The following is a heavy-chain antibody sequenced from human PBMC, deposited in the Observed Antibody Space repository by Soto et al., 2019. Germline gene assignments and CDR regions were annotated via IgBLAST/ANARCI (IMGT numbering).Heavy chain of an antibody. CDR2: IYHSGST. V-gene: IGHV4-59*01. D-gene: IGHD1-1*01. CDR1: GGSISSYY. CDR3: ARAWYNNGPYYGMDV. J-gene: IGHJ6*02. Sequence: SETLSLTCTVSGGSISSYYWSWIRQPPGKGLEWIGYIYHSGSTNYNPSLKSRVTISADPSKNQFSLKLSSVTAADTAVYYCARAWYNNGPYYGMDVWGQGTTVTSP.